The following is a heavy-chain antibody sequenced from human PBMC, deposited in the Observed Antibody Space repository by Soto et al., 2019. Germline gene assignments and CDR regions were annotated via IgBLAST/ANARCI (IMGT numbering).Heavy chain of an antibody. Sequence: EVQLVESGGGLVHPGGSLRLSCAASGFTFSDHYMDGVRQAPGKGLEWVGRSRNKANSYSTEYAASVKGRFTISRDESKNSLYRQMNSVKTKDTAVNYCARFNGSYTRALAYWGQGTLVTVSS. CDR3: ARFNGSYTRALAY. J-gene: IGHJ4*02. CDR1: GFTFSDHY. V-gene: IGHV3-72*01. D-gene: IGHD1-26*01. CDR2: SRNKANSYST.